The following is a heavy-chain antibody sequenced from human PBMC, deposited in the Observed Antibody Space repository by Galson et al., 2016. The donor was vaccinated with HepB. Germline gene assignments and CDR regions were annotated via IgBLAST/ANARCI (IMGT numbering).Heavy chain of an antibody. Sequence: SVKVSCKASGYTFTSYNLNWVRQAPGQGLEWMGWINPNTGKPTYAQGFTGRFVFSLDTSVTTAYLDISSLKAEDTAVYFCARLAVSDAVGDDYFDSWGQGTPVTVSS. CDR3: ARLAVSDAVGDDYFDS. V-gene: IGHV7-4-1*02. CDR2: INPNTGKP. J-gene: IGHJ4*02. CDR1: GYTFTSYN. D-gene: IGHD3-16*01.